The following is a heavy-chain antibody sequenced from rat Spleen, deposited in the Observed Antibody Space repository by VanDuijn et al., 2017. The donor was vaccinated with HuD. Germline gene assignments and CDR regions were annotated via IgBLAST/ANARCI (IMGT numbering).Heavy chain of an antibody. Sequence: EVQLQESGPGLVKPSQSLSLTCSVTVYSITSSYRWSWIRKFPGNKMEWIGHIRSSGSSSYNPSLESRISITRDTSKNQFFLHLNSVTAEDTATYYCARSLDTYGWFAYWGQGTLVTVSS. CDR2: IRSSGSS. V-gene: IGHV3-1*01. D-gene: IGHD2-1*01. CDR1: VYSITSSY. CDR3: ARSLDTYGWFAY. J-gene: IGHJ3*01.